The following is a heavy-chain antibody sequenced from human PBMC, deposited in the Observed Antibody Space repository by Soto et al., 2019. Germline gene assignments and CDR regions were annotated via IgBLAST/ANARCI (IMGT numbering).Heavy chain of an antibody. CDR2: IYYSGST. V-gene: IGHV4-30-4*01. D-gene: IGHD2-2*01. CDR1: GGSISSGDYY. Sequence: SETLSLTCTVSGGSISSGDYYWSWIRQPPGKGLEWIGYIYYSGSTYYNPSLKSRVTISVDTSKNQFSLKLSSVTAADTAGYYCARDRSAVVPAAPYFDYWGQGTLVTVSS. J-gene: IGHJ4*02. CDR3: ARDRSAVVPAAPYFDY.